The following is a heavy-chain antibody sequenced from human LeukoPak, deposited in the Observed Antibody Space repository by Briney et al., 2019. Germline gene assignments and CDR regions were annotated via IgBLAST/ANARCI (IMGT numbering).Heavy chain of an antibody. CDR3: ARTITTVPTYYFDY. CDR2: IYSRGST. J-gene: IGHJ4*02. CDR1: GGSMNSYS. Sequence: SETLSLTCSISGGSMNSYSWSWIRQPAGKGLEWIGRIYSRGSTSYNPSLKSRVTMSVVTSKNQFSLRLSSVTAADTAVYYCARTITTVPTYYFDYWGQGILVTVSS. D-gene: IGHD4/OR15-4a*01. V-gene: IGHV4-4*07.